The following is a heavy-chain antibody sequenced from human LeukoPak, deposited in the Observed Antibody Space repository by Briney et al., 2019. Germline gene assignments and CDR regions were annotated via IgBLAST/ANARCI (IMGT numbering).Heavy chain of an antibody. CDR1: GGSISSYY. J-gene: IGHJ4*02. CDR2: IYTSGST. D-gene: IGHD6-13*01. CDR3: ARSIAAADSFDY. Sequence: SETLSLTCTVSGGSISSYYWSWIRQPAGKGLEWIGRIYTSGSTNYNPSLKSRVTISVDTSKNQFSLKLSSVTAADTAVYYCARSIAAADSFDYWGQGTLVTVPS. V-gene: IGHV4-4*07.